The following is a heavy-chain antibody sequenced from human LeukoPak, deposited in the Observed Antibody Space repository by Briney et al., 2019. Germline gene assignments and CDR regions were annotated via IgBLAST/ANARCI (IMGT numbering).Heavy chain of an antibody. Sequence: SETLSLTCTVSGGSISSYYWSWIRQPPGQGLEWIGYIYYSGSTNYNPSLKSRVTISVDTSKNQFSLKLSSVTAADTAVYYCARSYGSGSYYKPLGAFDIWGQGTMVTVSS. V-gene: IGHV4-59*01. CDR3: ARSYGSGSYYKPLGAFDI. D-gene: IGHD3-10*01. J-gene: IGHJ3*02. CDR1: GGSISSYY. CDR2: IYYSGST.